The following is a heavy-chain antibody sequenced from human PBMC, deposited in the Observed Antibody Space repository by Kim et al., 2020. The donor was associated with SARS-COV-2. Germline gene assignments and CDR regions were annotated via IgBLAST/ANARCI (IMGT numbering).Heavy chain of an antibody. J-gene: IGHJ6*02. CDR3: ARGRGSGSYRNYYYYGMDV. D-gene: IGHD3-10*01. V-gene: IGHV1-8*02. CDR1: GYTFTSYD. Sequence: ASVKVSCKASGYTFTSYDINWVRQATGQGLEWMGWMNPNSGNTGYAQKCQGRVTMTRNTSISTAYMELSSLRSEDTAVYYCARGRGSGSYRNYYYYGMDVWGQGTTVIVSS. CDR2: MNPNSGNT.